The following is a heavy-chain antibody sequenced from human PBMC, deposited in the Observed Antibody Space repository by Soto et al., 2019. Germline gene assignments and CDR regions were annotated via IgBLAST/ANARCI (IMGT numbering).Heavy chain of an antibody. Sequence: GGSLRLSCAASGFSFSSYGMHWVRKAPGKGLEWVAMISYDGTDEYYADSVKGRFTISRDNSKNAVYLQMNSLRSEDTAVYYCALRSYDYVWGASVGSNRELSYWFDPWGQGTLVTVSS. CDR3: ALRSYDYVWGASVGSNRELSYWFDP. D-gene: IGHD3-16*01. CDR2: ISYDGTDE. CDR1: GFSFSSYG. J-gene: IGHJ5*02. V-gene: IGHV3-30*03.